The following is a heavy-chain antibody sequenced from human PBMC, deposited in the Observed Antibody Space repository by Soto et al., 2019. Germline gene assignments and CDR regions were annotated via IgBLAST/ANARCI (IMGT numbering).Heavy chain of an antibody. J-gene: IGHJ4*02. V-gene: IGHV2-5*02. CDR2: IYWDDDK. CDR1: GFSLRTRGVG. CDR3: AHSVWEELFDY. Sequence: QITLKESGPTLMKPTQTLTLTCTFSGFSLRTRGVGVGWIRQPPGKALEWLALIYWDDDKRYSPSLKSRLTITKDTSKNQVVLTMTHMDPVDTATYSCAHSVWEELFDYWGQGTLVTVSS. D-gene: IGHD3-16*01.